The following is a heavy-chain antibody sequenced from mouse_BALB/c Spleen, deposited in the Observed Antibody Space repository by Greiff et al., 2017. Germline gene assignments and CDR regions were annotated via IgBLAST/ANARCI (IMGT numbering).Heavy chain of an antibody. J-gene: IGHJ2*01. CDR1: GYTFTSYW. CDR3: ARGEDGNPYD. Sequence: QVQLQQPGAELVKPGASVKLSCKASGYTFTSYWMHWVKQRPGQGLEWIGEIDPSDSYTNYNQKFKGKATLTVDKSSSTAYMQLSSLTSEDSAVYYCARGEDGNPYDWGQGTTLTVSS. D-gene: IGHD2-1*01. V-gene: IGHV1-69*02. CDR2: IDPSDSYT.